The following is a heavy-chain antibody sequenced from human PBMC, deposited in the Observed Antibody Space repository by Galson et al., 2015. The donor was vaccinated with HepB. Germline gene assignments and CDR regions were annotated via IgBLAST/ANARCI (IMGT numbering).Heavy chain of an antibody. CDR1: GFTFTSYV. CDR3: AKGSSIEPAYRVQYYFDY. D-gene: IGHD2-2*01. J-gene: IGHJ4*02. CDR2: ISGGGGNT. V-gene: IGHV3-23*01. Sequence: SLRLSCAASGFTFTSYVLSWVRQAPGKGLEWVSGISGGGGNTYYTESVKGRFTISRDNSKNTLYLQMNSLRVEDTAVYYCAKGSSIEPAYRVQYYFDYWGQGTLVTVSS.